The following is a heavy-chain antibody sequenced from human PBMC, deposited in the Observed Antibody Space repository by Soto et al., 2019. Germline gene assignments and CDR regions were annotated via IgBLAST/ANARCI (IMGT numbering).Heavy chain of an antibody. CDR1: GDSINSNYC. V-gene: IGHV4-4*02. J-gene: IGHJ4*02. D-gene: IGHD6-19*01. CDR3: ARDTGWGLGY. Sequence: QVRLQESGPGLVRPSGTLSLTCAVSGDSINSNYCWTWVRQPPGKGLEWIAEIYYSGGTSYNPSHKSRVTISMDKSKNQFSLNLTSVTAADTAMYYCARDTGWGLGYWGQGTLVTVSS. CDR2: IYYSGGT.